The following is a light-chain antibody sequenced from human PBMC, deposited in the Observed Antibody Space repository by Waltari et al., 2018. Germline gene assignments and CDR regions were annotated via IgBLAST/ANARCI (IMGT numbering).Light chain of an antibody. Sequence: DIQMTPSPSTLSASVGDRVTITCRASQSISSWLAWYQQKPGKAPKLLIQKASSLESGVPSRFSGSGSGTEFTLTISSLQPDDFATYYCQQYNSYSWTFGQGTKVEIK. V-gene: IGKV1-5*03. CDR3: QQYNSYSWT. J-gene: IGKJ1*01. CDR2: KAS. CDR1: QSISSW.